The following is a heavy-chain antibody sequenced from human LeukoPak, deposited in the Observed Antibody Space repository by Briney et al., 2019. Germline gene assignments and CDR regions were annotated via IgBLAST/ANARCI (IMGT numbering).Heavy chain of an antibody. V-gene: IGHV3-30*02. CDR2: IRYDGSNK. D-gene: IGHD6-19*01. CDR1: GFTFSSYG. Sequence: GGSLRLSCAATGFTFSSYGMHWVRQAPGKGLEWVAFIRYDGSNKYYADSVKGRFTISRDNSKNTLYLQMNSLRAEDTAVYYCARAPIAVAGTYYYYMDVWGKGTTVTISS. J-gene: IGHJ6*03. CDR3: ARAPIAVAGTYYYYMDV.